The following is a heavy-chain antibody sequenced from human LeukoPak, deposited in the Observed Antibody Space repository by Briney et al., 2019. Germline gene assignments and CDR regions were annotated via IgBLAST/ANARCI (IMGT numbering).Heavy chain of an antibody. V-gene: IGHV1-18*01. CDR2: ISAYNGNT. CDR1: GYTFTSYG. Sequence: ASVKVSCKASGYTFTSYGISWVRQAPGQGLEWMGWISAYNGNTNYAQKLQGRVTMTTDTSTSTAYMELRSLRSDDTAVYYCARVAAGYCSGGSCYSNYYYYYYMDVWGKGTTVTISS. J-gene: IGHJ6*03. D-gene: IGHD2-15*01. CDR3: ARVAAGYCSGGSCYSNYYYYYYMDV.